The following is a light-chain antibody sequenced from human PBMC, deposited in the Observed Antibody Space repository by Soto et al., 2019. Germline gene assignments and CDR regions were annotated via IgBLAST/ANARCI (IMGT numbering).Light chain of an antibody. J-gene: IGLJ1*01. Sequence: QSVLTQPASVSGSPGQSITISCTGTSSDVGGYNSVSWYQQHPGKAPKLMIYEVSNRPSGVSNRFSGSKSGNTASLTISGLQGEDEADYYCSAYTVSRTYVFGTGTKVTVL. V-gene: IGLV2-14*01. CDR1: SSDVGGYNS. CDR2: EVS. CDR3: SAYTVSRTYV.